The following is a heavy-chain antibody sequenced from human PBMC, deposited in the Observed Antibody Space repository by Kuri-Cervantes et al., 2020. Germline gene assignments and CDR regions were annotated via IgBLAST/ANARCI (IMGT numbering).Heavy chain of an antibody. CDR2: ISAYNGDT. CDR3: ARWGRHSYGITSIDY. V-gene: IGHV1-18*01. J-gene: IGHJ4*02. D-gene: IGHD5-18*01. Sequence: ASVKVSCKASGGTFSSYAISWVRQAPGQGLEWMGWISAYNGDTNYAQKLQGRVTMTTDTSTSTAYMELRSLRSDDTAVYYCARWGRHSYGITSIDYWGQGTLVTVSS. CDR1: GGTFSSYA.